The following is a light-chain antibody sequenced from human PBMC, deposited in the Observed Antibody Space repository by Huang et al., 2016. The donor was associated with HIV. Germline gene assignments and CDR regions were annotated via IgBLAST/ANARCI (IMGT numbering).Light chain of an antibody. V-gene: IGKV3-11*01. CDR3: QQRDDWPLT. J-gene: IGKJ4*01. CDR2: DTS. CDR1: QSLTNY. Sequence: EIVLTQSPATLSLFPGERATLSCKASQSLTNYLAWYQQKPGQAPRLLIYDTSNRATGIPPRFSGSGSGTDFILTISSLEPEDFVVYYCQQRDDWPLTFGGGTKVEIK.